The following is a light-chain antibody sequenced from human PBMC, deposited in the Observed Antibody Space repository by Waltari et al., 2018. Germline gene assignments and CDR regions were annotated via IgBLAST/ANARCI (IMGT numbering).Light chain of an antibody. CDR3: AAWDDSLSGGV. J-gene: IGLJ2*01. CDR1: SSNIGSNY. CDR2: RNN. V-gene: IGLV1-47*01. Sequence: QSVLTQPPSASGTPGQRVTISCSGSSSNIGSNYVYWYQQRPGTAPKLLIYRNNRRPSGVPARCSGANAGASASRAISGLRSEDEADYYCAAWDDSLSGGVFGGGTKLTVL.